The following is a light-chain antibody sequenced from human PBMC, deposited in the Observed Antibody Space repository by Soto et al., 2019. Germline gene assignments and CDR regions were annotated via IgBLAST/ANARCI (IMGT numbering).Light chain of an antibody. J-gene: IGKJ1*01. CDR2: GAS. CDR3: QQYGSSPPWT. V-gene: IGKV3-20*01. CDR1: QSVTSSF. Sequence: PGERATLSCRASQSVTSSFLAWYQQKPGQAPRLLIYGASSRATGIPDRFSGGGSGTDLALTISRLEPEDFAVYYCQQYGSSPPWTFGQGTKVDNK.